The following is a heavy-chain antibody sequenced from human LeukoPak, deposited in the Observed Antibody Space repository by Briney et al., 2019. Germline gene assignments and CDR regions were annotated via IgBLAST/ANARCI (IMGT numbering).Heavy chain of an antibody. J-gene: IGHJ4*02. CDR3: ARSPYSNYVDY. D-gene: IGHD4-11*01. CDR1: GGSISSYY. Sequence: SETLSLTCTVSGGSISSYYWSWIRQPPGKGLAWIGYIYYSGSTNYNPSLKSRVTISVDTSKNQFSLKLSSVTAADTAVYYCARSPYSNYVDYWGQGTLVTVSS. CDR2: IYYSGST. V-gene: IGHV4-59*01.